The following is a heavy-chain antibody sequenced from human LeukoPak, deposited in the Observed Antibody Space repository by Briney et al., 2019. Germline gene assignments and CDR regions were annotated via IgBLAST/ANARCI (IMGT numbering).Heavy chain of an antibody. CDR1: GFSFSDYY. CDR2: IKQDGSEK. J-gene: IGHJ6*03. V-gene: IGHV3-7*01. D-gene: IGHD6-13*01. CDR3: ARDPSSWYYYYMDV. Sequence: GGSLRLSCAASGFSFSDYYMTWIRQAPGKGLEWVANIKQDGSEKYYVDSVKGRFTISRDNAKTSLYLQMNSLRAEDTAVYYCARDPSSWYYYYMDVWGKGTTVTVSS.